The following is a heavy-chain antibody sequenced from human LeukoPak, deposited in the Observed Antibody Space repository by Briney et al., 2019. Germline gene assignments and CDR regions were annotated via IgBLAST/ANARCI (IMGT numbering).Heavy chain of an antibody. Sequence: GGSLRLSCAASGFTFSSYWMSWVRQAPGKGLEWVANIKQDGSEKYYVDSVKGRLTISRGNAKNSLYLQMNSLRAEDTAVYYCARDIVVVVADGTDYWGQGTLVTVSS. D-gene: IGHD2-15*01. V-gene: IGHV3-7*01. J-gene: IGHJ4*02. CDR3: ARDIVVVVADGTDY. CDR1: GFTFSSYW. CDR2: IKQDGSEK.